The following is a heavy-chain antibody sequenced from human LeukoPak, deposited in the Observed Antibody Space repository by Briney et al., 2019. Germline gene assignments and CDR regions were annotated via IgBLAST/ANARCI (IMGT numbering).Heavy chain of an antibody. D-gene: IGHD1-14*01. CDR2: IIPIFGTA. CDR1: GGTFSSYA. J-gene: IGHJ4*02. V-gene: IGHV1-69*13. Sequence: SVKVSCKASGGTFSSYAISWVRQAPGQGLEWMGGIIPIFGTANYAQKFQGRVTITADESTSTAYMELSSLRSEDTAVYYCAREKKFDTLEPDYWGQGTLVTVSS. CDR3: AREKKFDTLEPDY.